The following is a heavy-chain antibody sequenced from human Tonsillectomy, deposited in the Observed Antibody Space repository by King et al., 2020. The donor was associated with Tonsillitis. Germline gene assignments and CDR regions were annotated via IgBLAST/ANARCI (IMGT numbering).Heavy chain of an antibody. Sequence: QLVRSGGGVVQPGRSLRLSCAASGFTFSSYGMHWVRQAPGKGLEWVAVILSDGRNKYYADPVKGRFTISRDNSKNTLYLQMKRLRAEDTAVYYCARGNSSGPRWFDCGGQGTLVTVSS. CDR1: GFTFSSYG. CDR3: ARGNSSGPRWFDC. D-gene: IGHD6-19*01. J-gene: IGHJ4*02. CDR2: ILSDGRNK. V-gene: IGHV3-33*08.